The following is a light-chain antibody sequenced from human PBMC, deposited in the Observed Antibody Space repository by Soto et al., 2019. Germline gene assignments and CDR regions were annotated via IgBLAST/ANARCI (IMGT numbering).Light chain of an antibody. CDR2: DVS. V-gene: IGLV2-14*01. Sequence: QSVLTQPASVSGSPGQLITISCTGTSTDVGGYNYVSWFQQHPDKAPKLMIYDVSNRPSGVSNRFSGSKSGNTASLTISGLQAEDEADYYCSSYTSRSTVLFGGGTKLTVL. CDR1: STDVGGYNY. CDR3: SSYTSRSTVL. J-gene: IGLJ2*01.